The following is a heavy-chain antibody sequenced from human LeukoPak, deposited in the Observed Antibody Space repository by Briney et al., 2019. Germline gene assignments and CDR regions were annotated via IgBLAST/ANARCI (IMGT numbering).Heavy chain of an antibody. CDR3: AKALDWNYSYYFDY. D-gene: IGHD1-7*01. CDR2: ISYDGSNK. J-gene: IGHJ4*02. Sequence: GRSLRLSCAASGFTFSSYGMHWVRQAPGKGLEWVAVISYDGSNKYYADSVKGRFTISRDNSKNTLYLQMNSLRAEDTAVYYCAKALDWNYSYYFDYWGQGTLVTVSS. CDR1: GFTFSSYG. V-gene: IGHV3-30*18.